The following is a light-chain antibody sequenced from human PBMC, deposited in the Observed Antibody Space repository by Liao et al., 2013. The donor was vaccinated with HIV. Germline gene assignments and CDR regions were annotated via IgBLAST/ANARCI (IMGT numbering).Light chain of an antibody. Sequence: SYELTQPPSVSVSPGQTASISCSGDKLGDKYACWYQQKPGQSPVLVIYQDTKRPSGMPERFSGLSSRTTVTLTISGVQAEDEADYYCQSADSSGTCPVFGGGTKLTRP. CDR2: QDT. J-gene: IGLJ3*02. CDR1: KLGDKY. V-gene: IGLV3-25*03. CDR3: QSADSSGTCPV.